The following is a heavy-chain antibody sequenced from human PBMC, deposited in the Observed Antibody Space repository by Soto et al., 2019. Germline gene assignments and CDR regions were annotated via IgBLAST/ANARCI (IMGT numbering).Heavy chain of an antibody. D-gene: IGHD3-22*01. V-gene: IGHV3-15*07. CDR1: GFTFSNAW. J-gene: IGHJ3*02. CDR2: IKSKTDGGTT. CDR3: TTDRITMIVVDGVEFDAFDI. Sequence: GGSLRLSCAASGFTFSNAWMNWVRQAPGKGLEWVGRIKSKTDGGTTDYAAPGKGRFTITRNDSKNTRYLQMNSLKTEGTAVYYCTTDRITMIVVDGVEFDAFDIWGQGTMVTVSS.